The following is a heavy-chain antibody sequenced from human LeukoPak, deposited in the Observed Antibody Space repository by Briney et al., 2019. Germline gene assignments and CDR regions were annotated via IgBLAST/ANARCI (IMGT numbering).Heavy chain of an antibody. Sequence: PSETLSLTCTVFGGSISSSSYYWGWIRQPPGKGLEWIGSIYYSGSTYYNPSLKSRVTISVDTSKNQFSLKLSSVTAADTAVYYCARHRSGIAARPRYFDYWGQGTLVTVSS. D-gene: IGHD6-6*01. J-gene: IGHJ4*02. CDR1: GGSISSSSYY. CDR3: ARHRSGIAARPRYFDY. CDR2: IYYSGST. V-gene: IGHV4-39*01.